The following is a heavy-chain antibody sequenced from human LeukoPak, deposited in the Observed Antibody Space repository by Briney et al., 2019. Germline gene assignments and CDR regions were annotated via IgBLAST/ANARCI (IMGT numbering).Heavy chain of an antibody. CDR2: INHSGST. CDR1: GGSFSGYY. CDR3: ARHSYDYVWGSYRYSGTSGYFDY. D-gene: IGHD3-16*02. J-gene: IGHJ4*02. Sequence: KPSEALSLTCAVYGGSFSGYYWSWIRQPPGKGLEWIGEINHSGSTNYKPTLKSRVTISVDTSKNQVSLKLSSVTAADTAVYYCARHSYDYVWGSYRYSGTSGYFDYWGQGTLVTVSS. V-gene: IGHV4-34*01.